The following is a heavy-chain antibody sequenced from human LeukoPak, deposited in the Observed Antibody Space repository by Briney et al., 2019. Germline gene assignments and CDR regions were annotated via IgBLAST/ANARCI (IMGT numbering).Heavy chain of an antibody. D-gene: IGHD2-2*02. CDR2: ISPNSGGT. CDR3: ARLGYCSSTSCDIGAFDI. J-gene: IGHJ3*02. Sequence: ASVKVSCKASGYTFTGYDMHWVRQAPGQELEWMGWISPNSGGTNYAQKFQGRVTMTRDTSISTAYMELSRLRSDDTAVYYCARLGYCSSTSCDIGAFDIWGQGSMVTVSS. V-gene: IGHV1-2*02. CDR1: GYTFTGYD.